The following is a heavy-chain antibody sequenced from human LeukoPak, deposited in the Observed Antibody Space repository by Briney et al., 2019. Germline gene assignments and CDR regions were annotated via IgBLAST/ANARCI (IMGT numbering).Heavy chain of an antibody. D-gene: IGHD2-15*01. CDR2: INSDGSIT. Sequence: GGSLRLSCAASGFTFSSYWMHWVRQAPGKGLVWVSCINSDGSITSHADSVKGRFTISRDNAKNTLFLQMNRLRAEDPAVYYCARRYCSGGSCNSGGNWFDPWGQGNLVTVSS. CDR1: GFTFSSYW. CDR3: ARRYCSGGSCNSGGNWFDP. V-gene: IGHV3-74*01. J-gene: IGHJ5*02.